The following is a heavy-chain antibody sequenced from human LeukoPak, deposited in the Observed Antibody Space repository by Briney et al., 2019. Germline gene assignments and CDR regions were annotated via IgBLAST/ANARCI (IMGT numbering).Heavy chain of an antibody. J-gene: IGHJ4*02. CDR3: AKDRRGYYRSGALPS. V-gene: IGHV3-30-3*01. D-gene: IGHD3-10*01. CDR1: GFTFSSYA. CDR2: ISYDGSNK. Sequence: GGSLRLSCAASGFTFSSYAMHWVRQAPGKGLEWVAVISYDGSNKYYADSVKGRFTISGDNSKNTLYLQMNSLRAEDTAVYYCAKDRRGYYRSGALPSWGQGTLVTVSS.